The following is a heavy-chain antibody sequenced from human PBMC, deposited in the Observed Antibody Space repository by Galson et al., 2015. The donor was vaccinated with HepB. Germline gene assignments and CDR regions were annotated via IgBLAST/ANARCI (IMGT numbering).Heavy chain of an antibody. V-gene: IGHV3-48*02. CDR3: ARSLGRRGVDPQPYYFDS. J-gene: IGHJ4*02. CDR2: ISTGSSTK. Sequence: SLRVSCAASGFTFSSYDMSWVRQAPGKGLEWVSYISTGSSTKYYADSVKDRLTITRDNSKSSLYLNLNSLRDEDTAVYYCARSLGRRGVDPQPYYFDSWGQGTLVTVSS. D-gene: IGHD3-10*01. CDR1: GFTFSSYD.